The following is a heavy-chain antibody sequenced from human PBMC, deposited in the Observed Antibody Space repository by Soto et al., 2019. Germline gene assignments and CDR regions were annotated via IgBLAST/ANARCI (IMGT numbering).Heavy chain of an antibody. CDR2: ISWDGTNE. CDR1: GFTFSSYG. Sequence: GGSLRLSCAASGFTFSSYGMHWVRQAPGKGLEWVAVISWDGTNEYYADSVKGRFTISRDKSKTTLYLQMNSLRPEDTAVYYCAKGYCSGGSCYSGDYYYMDVWGKGTTVTVSS. CDR3: AKGYCSGGSCYSGDYYYMDV. D-gene: IGHD2-15*01. V-gene: IGHV3-30*18. J-gene: IGHJ6*03.